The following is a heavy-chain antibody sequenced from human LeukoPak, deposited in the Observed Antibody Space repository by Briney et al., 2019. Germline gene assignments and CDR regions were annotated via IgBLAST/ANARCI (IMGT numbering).Heavy chain of an antibody. Sequence: PSETLSLTCAVYGGSFSGYYWSWIRQPPGKGLEWIGEINHSGSTNYNPSLKSRVTISVYMSKNQFSLKLSSVTAADTAVYYCARLKSYYDSSGYRAEYFQHWGQGTLVTVSS. D-gene: IGHD3-22*01. V-gene: IGHV4-34*01. CDR3: ARLKSYYDSSGYRAEYFQH. J-gene: IGHJ1*01. CDR2: INHSGST. CDR1: GGSFSGYY.